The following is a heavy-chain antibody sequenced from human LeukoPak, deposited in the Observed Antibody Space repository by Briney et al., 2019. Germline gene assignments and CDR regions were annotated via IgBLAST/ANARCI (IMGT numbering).Heavy chain of an antibody. Sequence: SETLSLTCAVYGGSFSGYYWSWIRQPPGKGLEWIGEINHSGSTNYNPSLKSRVTISADTSKNQFSLKLSSVTVADTAVYYCARGDFWSGYPRLRALDIWGQGTMVTVSS. CDR2: INHSGST. CDR3: ARGDFWSGYPRLRALDI. V-gene: IGHV4-34*01. D-gene: IGHD3-3*01. CDR1: GGSFSGYY. J-gene: IGHJ3*02.